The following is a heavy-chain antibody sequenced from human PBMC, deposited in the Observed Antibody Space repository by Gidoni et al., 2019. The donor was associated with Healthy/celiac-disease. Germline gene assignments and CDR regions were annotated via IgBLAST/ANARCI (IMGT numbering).Heavy chain of an antibody. V-gene: IGHV1-2*02. Sequence: QVQLVQSGAEVKKPGASVKVSCKASGYTFTGYYMHWVRQAPGQGLEWMGWINPNSGGTNYAQKFQGRVTMTRDTSISTAYMELSRLRSDDTAVYYCARSPRRGYDSSGYRVFRIFDYWGQGTLVTVSS. CDR3: ARSPRRGYDSSGYRVFRIFDY. CDR1: GYTFTGYY. CDR2: INPNSGGT. D-gene: IGHD3-22*01. J-gene: IGHJ4*02.